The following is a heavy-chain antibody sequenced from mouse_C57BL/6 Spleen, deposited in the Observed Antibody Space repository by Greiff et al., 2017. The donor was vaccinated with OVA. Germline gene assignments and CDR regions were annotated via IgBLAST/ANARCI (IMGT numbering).Heavy chain of an antibody. CDR2: ISSGSSTI. J-gene: IGHJ3*01. V-gene: IGHV5-17*01. CDR3: ARPRLYYDYDQFAY. CDR1: GFTFSDYG. D-gene: IGHD2-4*01. Sequence: EVKLMESGGGLVKPGGSLKLSCAASGFTFSDYGMHWVRQAPEKGLEWVAYISSGSSTIYYADKVKGRFTISRDNAKNTLFLQMTSLRSEDTAMYYCARPRLYYDYDQFAYWGQGTLVTVSA.